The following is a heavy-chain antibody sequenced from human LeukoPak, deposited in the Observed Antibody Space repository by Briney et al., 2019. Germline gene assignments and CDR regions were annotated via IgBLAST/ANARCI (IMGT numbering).Heavy chain of an antibody. D-gene: IGHD4-11*01. V-gene: IGHV3-7*01. Sequence: EGSLRLSCEASGFLFTSYWMSWVRQAPGKGPEWVAHIKENGNEQYYADSVKGRFTISRDNVKQSLCLQMNNLRVEDTAVYYCARGPGDYDASDIWGQGTMVTVSS. CDR1: GFLFTSYW. CDR3: ARGPGDYDASDI. CDR2: IKENGNEQ. J-gene: IGHJ3*02.